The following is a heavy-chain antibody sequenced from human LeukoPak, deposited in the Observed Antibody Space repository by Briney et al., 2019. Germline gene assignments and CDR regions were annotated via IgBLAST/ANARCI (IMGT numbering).Heavy chain of an antibody. CDR3: ARVNGDCGGDCYPEYFQH. CDR2: IQNSGTT. CDR1: GGSINSFY. D-gene: IGHD2-21*02. V-gene: IGHV4-59*01. Sequence: PSETLSLTCTVSGGSINSFYWSWIRQPPGKGLEWIGYIQNSGTTNYNPSLRSRVAISVDTSKNQFSLKLSSVTAADTAVYYCARVNGDCGGDCYPEYFQHWGQGTLVTVSS. J-gene: IGHJ1*01.